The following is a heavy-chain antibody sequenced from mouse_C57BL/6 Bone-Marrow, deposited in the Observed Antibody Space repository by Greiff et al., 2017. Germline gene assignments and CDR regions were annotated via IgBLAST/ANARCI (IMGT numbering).Heavy chain of an antibody. V-gene: IGHV1-55*01. J-gene: IGHJ2*01. D-gene: IGHD1-1*01. CDR1: GYTFTSYW. CDR3: ARSIYYGSSVDY. Sequence: QVQLQQPGAELVKPGASVKMSCKASGYTFTSYWITWVKQRPGQGLEWIGDIYPGSGSTNYNEKFKSKATLTVDTSSSTAYMQLSSLTSEDSAVYYCARSIYYGSSVDYWGQGTTLTVSS. CDR2: IYPGSGST.